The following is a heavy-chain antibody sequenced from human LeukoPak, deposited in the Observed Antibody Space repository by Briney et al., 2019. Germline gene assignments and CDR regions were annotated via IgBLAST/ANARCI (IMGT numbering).Heavy chain of an antibody. J-gene: IGHJ4*02. D-gene: IGHD1-26*01. CDR1: GGSISSYY. CDR3: AKVHSGSSLIDY. V-gene: IGHV4-59*01. CDR2: IYYSGST. Sequence: SETLSLTCTVSGGSISSYYWSWIRQPPGKGLEWIGYIYYSGSTNYNPSLKSRVTISVDTSKNQFSLKLSSVTAADTAVYYCAKVHSGSSLIDYWGQGTLVTASS.